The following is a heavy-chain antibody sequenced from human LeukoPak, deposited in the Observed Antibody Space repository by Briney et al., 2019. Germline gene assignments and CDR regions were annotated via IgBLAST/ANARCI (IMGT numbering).Heavy chain of an antibody. CDR3: AKDALTIFGVVTYYFDY. J-gene: IGHJ4*02. D-gene: IGHD3-3*01. CDR2: ISGSGGST. V-gene: IGHV3-23*01. Sequence: PGGSLRLSCAASGFTFSSYAMSWVRQAPGKGLEWVSAISGSGGSTYYADSVKGRFTISRDNSKNTLYLQMNSLRAEDTAVYYCAKDALTIFGVVTYYFDYWGQGTLVTVSS. CDR1: GFTFSSYA.